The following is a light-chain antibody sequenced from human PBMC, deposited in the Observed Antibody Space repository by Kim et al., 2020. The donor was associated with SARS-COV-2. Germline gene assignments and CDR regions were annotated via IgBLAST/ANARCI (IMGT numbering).Light chain of an antibody. CDR3: SSYAGSNNLV. V-gene: IGLV2-8*01. CDR1: SSDVGGYNH. J-gene: IGLJ2*01. Sequence: GHSATIPCTATSSDVGGYNHVSWYQQHPGKAPKLMIYEVSKRPSGVPDRFSGSKSGNTASLTVSGLQAEDEADYYCSSYAGSNNLVFGGGTQLTVL. CDR2: EVS.